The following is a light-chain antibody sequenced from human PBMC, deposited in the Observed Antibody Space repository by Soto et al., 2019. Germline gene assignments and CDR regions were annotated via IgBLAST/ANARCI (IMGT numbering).Light chain of an antibody. Sequence: DIQMTQSPSTLSASVGDRVTITCRASQSMPSWLAWYQQKPGKAPKLLIYKASSLESGVPSRFSGSGSGTEFTLTISSLQPYDFATYYCQQYNSYPFTFGPGTKVDIK. CDR3: QQYNSYPFT. V-gene: IGKV1-5*03. CDR1: QSMPSW. J-gene: IGKJ3*01. CDR2: KAS.